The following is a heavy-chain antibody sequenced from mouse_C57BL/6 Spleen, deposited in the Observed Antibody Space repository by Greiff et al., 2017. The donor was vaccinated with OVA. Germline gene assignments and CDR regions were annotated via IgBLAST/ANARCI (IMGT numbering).Heavy chain of an antibody. CDR1: GFTFSDYG. V-gene: IGHV5-17*01. Sequence: EVKLVESGGGLVKPGGSLKLSCAASGFTFSDYGMHWVRQAPEKGLEWVAYISSGSSTIYYADTVKGRFTISRDNAKNTLFLQMTSLRSDDTAMYYCARGPFYGYSYYFDYWGQGTTLTVSS. D-gene: IGHD2-9*01. CDR3: ARGPFYGYSYYFDY. CDR2: ISSGSSTI. J-gene: IGHJ2*01.